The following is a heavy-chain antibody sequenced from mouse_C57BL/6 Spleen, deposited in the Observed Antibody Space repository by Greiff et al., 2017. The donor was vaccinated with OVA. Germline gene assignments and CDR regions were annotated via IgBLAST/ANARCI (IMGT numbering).Heavy chain of an antibody. CDR2: FLPGSGST. CDR1: GYTFTGSW. V-gene: IGHV1-9*01. Sequence: VQLQQSGAELMKPGASVKLSCKASGYTFTGSWIEWVKQRPGHGLEWIGEFLPGSGSTKYNEQFKGKATFTADTSSNTAYMQLSSQTAENSAIYYGARSGDWGQGTTLTVAS. J-gene: IGHJ2*01. D-gene: IGHD3-1*01. CDR3: ARSGD.